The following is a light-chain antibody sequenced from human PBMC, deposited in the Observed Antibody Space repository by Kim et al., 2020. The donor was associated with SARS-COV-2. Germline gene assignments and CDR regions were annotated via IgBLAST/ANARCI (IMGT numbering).Light chain of an antibody. Sequence: ASVGDRDLITCRASQSLSGWLAWYQQKSGKAPRLLIYDTSNLQSGVPSRFTGSGSGTDFTLTITNLQPEDFATYYCQQADSFTNTFGQGTRLEIK. J-gene: IGKJ5*01. V-gene: IGKV1-12*01. CDR3: QQADSFTNT. CDR1: QSLSGW. CDR2: DTS.